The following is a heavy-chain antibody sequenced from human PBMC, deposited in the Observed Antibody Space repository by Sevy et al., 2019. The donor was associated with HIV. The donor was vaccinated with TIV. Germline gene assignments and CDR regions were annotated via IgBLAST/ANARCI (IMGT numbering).Heavy chain of an antibody. CDR2: ISGSSTTI. D-gene: IGHD6-13*01. CDR1: GFTFREYS. V-gene: IGHV3-48*01. Sequence: GGSLRLSCVGSGFTFREYSMNWVRQAPGKGLEWVSYISGSSTTIEHADSVKGRFSISRDNADNSVFLQMNRLRVEDTAVYYCARSLAAAENWFDPRGQGNLVTVSS. J-gene: IGHJ5*02. CDR3: ARSLAAAENWFDP.